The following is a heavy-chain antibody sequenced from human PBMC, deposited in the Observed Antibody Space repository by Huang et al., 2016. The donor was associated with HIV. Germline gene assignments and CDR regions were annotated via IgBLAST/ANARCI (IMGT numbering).Heavy chain of an antibody. Sequence: QLQLQESGPGQVKPSETLSLTCTVSGDLISSTNYYWGWIRQSPGKGLEGVGSVYQWGSTNYNPSLKRRVTLSVDTSRNQFSRRLNSVTAADTAVYYCASQHIGAAATWFWGRGTQVAVSS. CDR2: VYQWGST. CDR1: GDLISSTNYY. V-gene: IGHV4-39*01. CDR3: ASQHIGAAATWF. J-gene: IGHJ4*02. D-gene: IGHD6-13*01.